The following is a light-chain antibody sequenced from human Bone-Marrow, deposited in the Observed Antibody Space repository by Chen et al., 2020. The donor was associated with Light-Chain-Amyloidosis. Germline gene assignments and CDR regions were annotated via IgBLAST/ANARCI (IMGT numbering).Light chain of an antibody. Sequence: SSELPHDPAVSVALGQTVRTTCQGDSLRSYSASGYQQKPGQAPVLVIYGKYNRPSGIPDRFSGSSSGNTASLTITGAQAEDEADYYCNSRDSTGNHYVFGTGTKVTVL. J-gene: IGLJ1*01. CDR2: GKY. V-gene: IGLV3-19*01. CDR3: NSRDSTGNHYV. CDR1: SLRSYS.